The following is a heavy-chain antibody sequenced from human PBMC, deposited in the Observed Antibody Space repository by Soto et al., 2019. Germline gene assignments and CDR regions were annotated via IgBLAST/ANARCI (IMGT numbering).Heavy chain of an antibody. CDR3: AKDTGITGTTDFDY. J-gene: IGHJ4*02. CDR1: GFTFSSYA. CDR2: ISGSGGST. V-gene: IGHV3-23*01. D-gene: IGHD1-7*01. Sequence: GGSLRLSCAASGFTFSSYAMSWVRQAPGKGLEWVSAISGSGGSTYHADSVKGRFTISRDNSKNTLYLQMNSLRAEDTAVYYCAKDTGITGTTDFDYWGQGTLVTVSS.